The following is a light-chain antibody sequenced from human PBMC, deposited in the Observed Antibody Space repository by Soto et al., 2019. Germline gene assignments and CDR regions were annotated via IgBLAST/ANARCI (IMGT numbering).Light chain of an antibody. CDR3: AAWDDSLV. V-gene: IGLV1-44*01. CDR2: SNN. CDR1: SSNIGRNT. J-gene: IGLJ2*01. Sequence: QSVLTQPPSASGTPGQRVTISCSGSSSNIGRNTVNWYQQLPGTAPKLLIYSNNQRPSGVPDRFSGSKSGTSASLAISGLQSEDEADYYCAAWDDSLVFGGGTKVTVL.